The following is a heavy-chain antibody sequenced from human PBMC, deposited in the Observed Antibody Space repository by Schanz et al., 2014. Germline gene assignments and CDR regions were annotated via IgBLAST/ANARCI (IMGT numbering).Heavy chain of an antibody. D-gene: IGHD2-2*01. V-gene: IGHV4-4*07. Sequence: QVQLQESGPGLVKPSETLSLTCTVSGDSISTYYYNWIRQSAGEGLEWIGRFYSSGSTNYNPSLKSRVTMSVDTSKNQFSLKLSSVTAADTAVYYCARGQDHAKTGDLWGRGTLVTISS. CDR3: ARGQDHAKTGDL. J-gene: IGHJ5*02. CDR2: FYSSGST. CDR1: GDSISTYY.